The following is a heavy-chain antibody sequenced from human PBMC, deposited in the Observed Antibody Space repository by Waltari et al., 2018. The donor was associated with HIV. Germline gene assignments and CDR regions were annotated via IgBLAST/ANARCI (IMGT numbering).Heavy chain of an antibody. CDR1: GYSFPSYW. CDR3: AVLRESLQ. Sequence: EVQLEQSGAEVKKPGESLKISCKGSGYSFPSYWLAWVRQMPGKGLEWMGIIYPGDSDTKYSPSFQGQVTISADKSISTAYLQWSGLKASDTAMYYCAVLRESLQWGQGTLVTVSS. CDR2: IYPGDSDT. D-gene: IGHD3-10*01. J-gene: IGHJ4*02. V-gene: IGHV5-51*01.